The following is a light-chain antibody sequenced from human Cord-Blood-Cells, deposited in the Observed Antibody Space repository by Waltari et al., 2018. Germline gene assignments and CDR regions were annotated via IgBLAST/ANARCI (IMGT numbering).Light chain of an antibody. J-gene: IGLJ1*01. CDR2: EVS. CDR1: SSDVGGYNY. Sequence: QSALTQPASVSGSPGQSITISCTGTSSDVGGYNYVSWYQQHPSKAPKLMSYEVSNRPSGVSNRVSGSKSGNTASLTSSGLQAEDEADYYCSSYTSSSTLGVFGTGTKVTVL. V-gene: IGLV2-14*01. CDR3: SSYTSSSTLGV.